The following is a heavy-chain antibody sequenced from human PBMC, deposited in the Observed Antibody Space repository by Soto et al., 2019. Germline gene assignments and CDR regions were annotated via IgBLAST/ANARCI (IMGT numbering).Heavy chain of an antibody. D-gene: IGHD3-16*01. CDR3: ATPGPDYVWGSYGRFDY. J-gene: IGHJ4*02. V-gene: IGHV1-24*01. Sequence: ARQAPGKGLEWMGGFDPEDGETIYAQKFQGRVTMTEDTSTDTAYMELSSLRSEDTAVYYCATPGPDYVWGSYGRFDYWGQGTLVTVSS. CDR2: FDPEDGET.